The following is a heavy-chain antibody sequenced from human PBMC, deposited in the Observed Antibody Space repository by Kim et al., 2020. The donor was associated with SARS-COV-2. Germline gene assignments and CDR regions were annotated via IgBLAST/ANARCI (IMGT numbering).Heavy chain of an antibody. D-gene: IGHD5-12*01. Sequence: GQKFQGRLTVTRDTSTSTVYMELSTLTSEDTAVYYCARGNSGFARWGQGTLVTVSS. CDR3: ARGNSGFAR. V-gene: IGHV1-46*01. J-gene: IGHJ4*02.